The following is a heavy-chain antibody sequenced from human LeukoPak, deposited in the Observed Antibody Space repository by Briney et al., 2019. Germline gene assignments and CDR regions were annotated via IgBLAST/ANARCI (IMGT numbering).Heavy chain of an antibody. CDR3: GRRGFWSGNY. V-gene: IGHV3-7*01. J-gene: IGHJ4*02. D-gene: IGHD3-3*01. Sequence: PGGSLRLSCAASGFTFSNYWMSWVRQAPGKGLEWVANIDQDGSEKYYVDSVKGRFTISRDNAKNSLYLQMNSLRAEDTAVYYWGRRGFWSGNYWGQGTLVTVSS. CDR1: GFTFSNYW. CDR2: IDQDGSEK.